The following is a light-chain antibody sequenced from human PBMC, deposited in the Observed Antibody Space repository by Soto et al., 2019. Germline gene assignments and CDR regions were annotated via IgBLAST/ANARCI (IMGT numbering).Light chain of an antibody. CDR2: GAS. Sequence: EIVMTQSPATLSVSPGERATLSCRASQTASSSHLAWYQQKPGQAPRLLIYGASNRATGIPDRFSGSGSGTDFTLTISRLEPEDFAVYHCQQYGRSWWTFGQGTKVDIK. J-gene: IGKJ1*01. V-gene: IGKV3-20*01. CDR1: QTASSSH. CDR3: QQYGRSWWT.